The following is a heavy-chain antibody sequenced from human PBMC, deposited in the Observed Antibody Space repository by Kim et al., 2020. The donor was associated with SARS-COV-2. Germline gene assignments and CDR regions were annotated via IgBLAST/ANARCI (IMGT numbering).Heavy chain of an antibody. D-gene: IGHD3-9*01. CDR3: ARDSALRYFDWLYYYGMDV. CDR1: GGSISSSSYY. V-gene: IGHV4-39*07. J-gene: IGHJ6*02. Sequence: SETLSLTCTVSGGSISSSSYYWGWIRQPPGKGLEWIGSIYYSGSTYYNPSLKSRVTISVDTSKNQFSLKLSSVTAADTAVYYCARDSALRYFDWLYYYGMDVWGQGTTITVS. CDR2: IYYSGST.